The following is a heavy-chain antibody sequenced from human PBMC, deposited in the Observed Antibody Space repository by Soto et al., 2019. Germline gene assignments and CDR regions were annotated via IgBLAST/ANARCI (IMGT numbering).Heavy chain of an antibody. V-gene: IGHV1-2*02. Sequence: SVKVSCKASGYTFSVNYMHWVRQAPGQGLEWIAWINTYTGGTRYAQKFQGRVTVTWDTSISTAFMELSRLRSDDTAIYFCARAFCSDIGCSDYFDSWGQGTLVTVSS. CDR1: GYTFSVNY. D-gene: IGHD3-3*02. J-gene: IGHJ4*02. CDR2: INTYTGGT. CDR3: ARAFCSDIGCSDYFDS.